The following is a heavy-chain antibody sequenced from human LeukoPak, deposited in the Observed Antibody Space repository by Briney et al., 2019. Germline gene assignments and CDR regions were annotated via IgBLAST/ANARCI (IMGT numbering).Heavy chain of an antibody. CDR1: GGTISSYA. V-gene: IGHV1-18*01. CDR2: ISAYNGNT. D-gene: IGHD1-26*01. CDR3: ARRIVGATIDY. J-gene: IGHJ4*02. Sequence: ASVKVSCKASGGTISSYAISWVRQAPGQGLEWMGWISAYNGNTNYAQKLQGRVTMTTDTSTSTAYMELRSLRSDDTAVYYCARRIVGATIDYWGQGTLVTVSS.